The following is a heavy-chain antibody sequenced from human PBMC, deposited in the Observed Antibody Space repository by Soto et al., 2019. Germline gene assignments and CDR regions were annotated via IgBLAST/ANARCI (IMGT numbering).Heavy chain of an antibody. V-gene: IGHV3-30-3*01. CDR2: ISYDGSNK. Sequence: PVGSLRLSCAASGFTFSSYAMHWVRQAPGKGLEWVAVISYDGSNKYYADSVKGRFTISRDNSKNTLYLQMNSLRAEDTAVYYCARDTGGSGSYYNARYYYGMDVWGQGTTVTVSS. CDR3: ARDTGGSGSYYNARYYYGMDV. D-gene: IGHD3-10*01. J-gene: IGHJ6*02. CDR1: GFTFSSYA.